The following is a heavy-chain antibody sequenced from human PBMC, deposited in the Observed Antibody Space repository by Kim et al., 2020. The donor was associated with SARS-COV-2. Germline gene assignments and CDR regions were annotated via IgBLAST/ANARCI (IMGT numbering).Heavy chain of an antibody. CDR2: IIPVSGKT. CDR1: GGTFSTYA. CDR3: ASGPPPGQYYYERGGYYYSD. J-gene: IGHJ4*02. Sequence: SVKVSCKASGGTFSTYAISWVRQASGQGLEWMGGIIPVSGKTNYAQKFQGRVMITADMSTTTAYMELSNLRSEDTAVYYCASGPPPGQYYYERGGYYYSDWGQGTLVTVSS. V-gene: IGHV1-69*06. D-gene: IGHD3-22*01.